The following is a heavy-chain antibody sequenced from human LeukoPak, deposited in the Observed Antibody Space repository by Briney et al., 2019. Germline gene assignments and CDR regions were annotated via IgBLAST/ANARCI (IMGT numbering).Heavy chain of an antibody. CDR1: GVSVSTSH. D-gene: IGHD2/OR15-2a*01. V-gene: IGHV4-59*02. CDR3: SEGYFEPFDH. Sequence: SETLSLTCNVSGVSVSTSHWNWIRQRPGKGLEWIGCLSYTGKTDYNPSLKSRVIISLGSSNNHFSLKLTSVTAADTAVYYCSEGYFEPFDHWGQGILVTVSS. CDR2: LSYTGKT. J-gene: IGHJ4*02.